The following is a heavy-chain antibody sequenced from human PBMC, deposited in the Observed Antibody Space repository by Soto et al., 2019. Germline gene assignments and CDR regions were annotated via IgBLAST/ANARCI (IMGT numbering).Heavy chain of an antibody. CDR1: GFTFDDYA. V-gene: IGHV3-9*01. D-gene: IGHD1-7*01. CDR3: AKDFLVWNYSKDYYYYGMDV. J-gene: IGHJ6*02. Sequence: HPGGSLRLSCAASGFTFDDYAMHWVRQAPGKGLEWVSGISWNSGSIGYADSVKGRFTISRDNAKNSLYLQMNSLRAEDTALYYCAKDFLVWNYSKDYYYYGMDVWGQGTTVTVSS. CDR2: ISWNSGSI.